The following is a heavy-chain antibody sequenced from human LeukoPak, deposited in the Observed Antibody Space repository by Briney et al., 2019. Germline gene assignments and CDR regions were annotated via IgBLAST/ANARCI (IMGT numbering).Heavy chain of an antibody. Sequence: SETLSLTCAVYGVSFSGYYWSWIRQPPGKGLEWIGEINHSGSTNYNPSLKSRVTISVDTSKNQFSLKLSSVTAADTAVYYCARDSGGYDSDDYWGQGTLVTVSS. V-gene: IGHV4-34*01. J-gene: IGHJ4*02. CDR1: GVSFSGYY. D-gene: IGHD3-16*01. CDR3: ARDSGGYDSDDY. CDR2: INHSGST.